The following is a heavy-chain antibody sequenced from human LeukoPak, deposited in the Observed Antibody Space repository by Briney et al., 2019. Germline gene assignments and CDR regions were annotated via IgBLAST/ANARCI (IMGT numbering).Heavy chain of an antibody. CDR2: ISAYNGNT. J-gene: IGHJ4*02. CDR3: AREDELDYYDSSGYRGIPFDY. V-gene: IGHV1-18*01. D-gene: IGHD3-22*01. CDR1: GYTFTSYG. Sequence: GASVKVSCKASGYTFTSYGISWVRQAPGQGLEWMGWISAYNGNTNYAQKLQGRVTMTTDTSTSTAYMELRSLRSDDTAVYYCAREDELDYYDSSGYRGIPFDYWGQGTLVTVSS.